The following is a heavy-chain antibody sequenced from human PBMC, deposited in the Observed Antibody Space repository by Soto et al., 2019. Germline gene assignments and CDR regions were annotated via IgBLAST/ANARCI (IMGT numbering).Heavy chain of an antibody. Sequence: PGGSLRLSCAASGFTFNSYGIHWVRQAPGKGLEWVAVISHDGSKTNYADSVKGRVTISRDNSKDTVYLQMNSLRAEDTTFFFCAKDHYGSAIYGMDVWGQGTTVTVSS. CDR2: ISHDGSKT. J-gene: IGHJ6*02. V-gene: IGHV3-30*18. D-gene: IGHD3-10*01. CDR3: AKDHYGSAIYGMDV. CDR1: GFTFNSYG.